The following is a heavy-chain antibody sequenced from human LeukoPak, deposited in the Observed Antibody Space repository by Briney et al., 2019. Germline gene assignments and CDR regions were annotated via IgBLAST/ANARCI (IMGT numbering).Heavy chain of an antibody. Sequence: QPGGSLRLSCAASGFTFSSYGVHWVRQAPGKGLEWVAFIRYDGGNRYYSDSVKGRFTISRDNSKDTLYLQMNSLRAEDTAVYYCAKDRWGDGYNYYFDYWGQGTLVTVSS. D-gene: IGHD5-24*01. CDR3: AKDRWGDGYNYYFDY. CDR1: GFTFSSYG. J-gene: IGHJ4*02. V-gene: IGHV3-30*02. CDR2: IRYDGGNR.